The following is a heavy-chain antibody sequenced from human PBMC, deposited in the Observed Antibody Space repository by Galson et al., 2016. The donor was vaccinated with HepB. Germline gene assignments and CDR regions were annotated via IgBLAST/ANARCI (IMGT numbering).Heavy chain of an antibody. Sequence: SLRLSCAASGFTFNTYSMNWFRQAPGKGLEYVANIKQDGSEKYYVDSVKGRFIISRDNAKNSLYLQMNSLRAEDTAVYYCAKGTRAFFDYWGQGTLVTVSS. CDR1: GFTFNTYS. J-gene: IGHJ4*02. V-gene: IGHV3-7*01. D-gene: IGHD1-1*01. CDR2: IKQDGSEK. CDR3: AKGTRAFFDY.